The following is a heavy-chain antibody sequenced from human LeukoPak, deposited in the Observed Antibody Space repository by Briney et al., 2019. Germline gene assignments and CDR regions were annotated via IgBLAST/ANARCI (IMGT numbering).Heavy chain of an antibody. CDR3: ARGKRITIFGVVIIKPGNWFDP. CDR2: IYHSGST. CDR1: GYSISRGYS. V-gene: IGHV4-38-2*02. Sequence: SETLSLTCTVSGYSISRGYSWGWIRQPPGKGLEWIGNIYHSGSTNYSPSLKSRVTISVDTSKTQFSLKLSSVTAADTAVYYCARGKRITIFGVVIIKPGNWFDPWGQGTLVTVSS. J-gene: IGHJ5*02. D-gene: IGHD3-3*01.